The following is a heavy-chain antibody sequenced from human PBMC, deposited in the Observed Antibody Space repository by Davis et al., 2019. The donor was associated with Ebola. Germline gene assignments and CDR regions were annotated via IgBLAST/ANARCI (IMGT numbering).Heavy chain of an antibody. J-gene: IGHJ6*02. CDR1: GYTFTNYD. CDR2: MNPNSGNT. D-gene: IGHD2/OR15-2a*01. Sequence: AASVKVSCKASGYTFTNYDINWVRQATGQGLEWMGWMNPNSGNTGYAQKFQGRITMTRNIYISTAYMELSSLRSEDTAVYYCASPRIYYYYYYGMDVWGQGTTVTVSS. CDR3: ASPRIYYYYYYGMDV. V-gene: IGHV1-8*01.